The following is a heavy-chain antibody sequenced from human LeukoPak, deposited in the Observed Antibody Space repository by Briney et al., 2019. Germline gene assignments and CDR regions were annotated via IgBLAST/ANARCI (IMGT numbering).Heavy chain of an antibody. CDR1: GFTFSSYA. CDR2: ISVSGGST. CDR3: AKDYEMGTYFDC. V-gene: IGHV3-23*01. J-gene: IGHJ4*02. D-gene: IGHD5-24*01. Sequence: GGSLRLSCAASGFTFSSYAMTWVRQAPGKRLQWVSTISVSGGSTYYADSVKGRFTISRDNSKNTLYLQMNSLRAEDTAVYYCAKDYEMGTYFDCWGQGTLVTVSS.